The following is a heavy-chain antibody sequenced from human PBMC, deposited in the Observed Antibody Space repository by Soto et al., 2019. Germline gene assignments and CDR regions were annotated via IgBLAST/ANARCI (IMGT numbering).Heavy chain of an antibody. CDR3: AREPNYFDY. Sequence: GASVKVSCKASGGTFSSYAISWVRQAPGQGLEWMGTIFPGGGNINYAQKLQGRVTMTTDTSTSTAYMELRSLRSDDTAVYYCAREPNYFDYWGQGTLVTVSS. D-gene: IGHD2-8*01. J-gene: IGHJ4*02. CDR1: GGTFSSYA. V-gene: IGHV1-18*01. CDR2: IFPGGGNI.